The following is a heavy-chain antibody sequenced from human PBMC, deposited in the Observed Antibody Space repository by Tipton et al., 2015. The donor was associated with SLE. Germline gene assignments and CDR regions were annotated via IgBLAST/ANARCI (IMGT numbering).Heavy chain of an antibody. V-gene: IGHV4-39*07. J-gene: IGHJ4*02. CDR1: GGFISSSSYY. CDR2: VSYLGST. CDR3: ATSPLTL. Sequence: TLSLTCTVSGGFISSSSYYWGRIRQPPGKGLEWIGSVSYLGSTSYNATLKSRVTISIDTSKKHFSLKLSSVTAADTAVYYCATSPLTLWGQGTLVTVSS.